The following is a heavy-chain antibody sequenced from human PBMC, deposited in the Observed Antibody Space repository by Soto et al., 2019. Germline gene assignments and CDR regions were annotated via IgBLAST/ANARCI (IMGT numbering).Heavy chain of an antibody. D-gene: IGHD5-18*01. Sequence: GGSLRLSCAASGFTFSSYGMHWVRQAPGKGLEWVSVIYSGGSTYYADSVKGRFTISRDNSKNTLYLQMNSLRAEDTAVYYCARILDAFDIWGQGTMVTVSS. CDR3: ARILDAFDI. CDR2: IYSGGST. J-gene: IGHJ3*02. V-gene: IGHV3-NL1*01. CDR1: GFTFSSYG.